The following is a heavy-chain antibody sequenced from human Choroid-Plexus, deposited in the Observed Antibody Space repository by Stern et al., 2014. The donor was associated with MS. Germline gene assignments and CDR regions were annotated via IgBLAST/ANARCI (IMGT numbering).Heavy chain of an antibody. D-gene: IGHD2/OR15-2a*01. Sequence: VQLVESGGGVVQPGRPLRLSCVASGFTLGSCAMHWVRQAPGKGLERVAGVSYDGSNKYYADSVKGRFTISRDNSQNTLYKQMSSLRPEDTAVYYCAKDRQYLTYFFDHWGQGSLVTVSS. CDR1: GFTLGSCA. J-gene: IGHJ5*02. V-gene: IGHV3-30*18. CDR3: AKDRQYLTYFFDH. CDR2: VSYDGSNK.